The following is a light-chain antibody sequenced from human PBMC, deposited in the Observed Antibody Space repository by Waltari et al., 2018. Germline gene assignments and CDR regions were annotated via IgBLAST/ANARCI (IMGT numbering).Light chain of an antibody. Sequence: FMLTQPHSVSESPGKTVTISCTRSSGSIASNYVQCYQQRPGSAPTTVIYEDKERPSGVPDRFSGSIDSSSNSASLTISGLKTEDEADYYCQSYDSSNLRVFGGGTKLTVL. CDR1: SGSIASNY. V-gene: IGLV6-57*03. J-gene: IGLJ2*01. CDR2: EDK. CDR3: QSYDSSNLRV.